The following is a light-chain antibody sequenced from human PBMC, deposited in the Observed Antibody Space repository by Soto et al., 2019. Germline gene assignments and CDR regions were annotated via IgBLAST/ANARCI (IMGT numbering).Light chain of an antibody. Sequence: QSVLTQPASVSGSLGQSVTISCTGTSXDIGGYKYVSWYQQHPGKAPKLIIFEVSNRPSGVSDRFSGSNSGNTASLTTSGLQAEDAADYYCTSYSRYRVLVFGGGTKVTVL. CDR3: TSYSRYRVLV. CDR1: SXDIGGYKY. V-gene: IGLV2-14*01. CDR2: EVS. J-gene: IGLJ3*02.